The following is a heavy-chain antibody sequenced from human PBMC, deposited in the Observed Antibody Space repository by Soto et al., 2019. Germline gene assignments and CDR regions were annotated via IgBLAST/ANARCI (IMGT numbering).Heavy chain of an antibody. CDR3: ASASGYYSGPTDY. V-gene: IGHV1-69*01. CDR1: GGTFSSYA. J-gene: IGHJ4*02. D-gene: IGHD3-22*01. CDR2: IIPICGTA. Sequence: QVQLVQSGAEVKKPGSSVKVSCKASGGTFSSYAISWVRQAPGQGLEWRGGIIPICGTANYAQKSQGSVTITADECTSKAYMELSSLRAEDTAVYYCASASGYYSGPTDYWGQGTLVTVSS.